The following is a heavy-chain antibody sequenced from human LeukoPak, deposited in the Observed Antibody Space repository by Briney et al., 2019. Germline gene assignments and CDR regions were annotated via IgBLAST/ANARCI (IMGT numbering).Heavy chain of an antibody. V-gene: IGHV3-30*02. CDR2: IRYDGSNK. CDR3: AKDLNFISGGFGY. D-gene: IGHD2-15*01. Sequence: GGSLRLSCAASGFTFSTSGMHWVRQAPGKGLEWVAFIRYDGSNKYYADSVKGRFTISRDNFKNMVYLQMSSLRAEDTAVYYCAKDLNFISGGFGYWGQGTLVTVSS. CDR1: GFTFSTSG. J-gene: IGHJ4*02.